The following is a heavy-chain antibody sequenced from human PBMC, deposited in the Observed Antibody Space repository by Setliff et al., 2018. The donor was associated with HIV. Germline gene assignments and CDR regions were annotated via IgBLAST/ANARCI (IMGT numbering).Heavy chain of an antibody. Sequence: GESLKISCAAPGFTFDYYWMHWVRQSPGKGLVWVSRINTDASSRNYVDSVKGRFTISRDNDKRIVYLQMNNLRAEDSGVYYCAGGRGTLTRGALRMRDYGMDIWGQGTTVTVS. V-gene: IGHV3-74*01. J-gene: IGHJ6*02. D-gene: IGHD3-10*01. CDR2: INTDASSR. CDR1: GFTFDYYW. CDR3: AGGRGTLTRGALRMRDYGMDI.